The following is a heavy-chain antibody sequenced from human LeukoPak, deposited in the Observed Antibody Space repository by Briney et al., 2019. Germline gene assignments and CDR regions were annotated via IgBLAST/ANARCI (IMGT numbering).Heavy chain of an antibody. V-gene: IGHV1-69*04. D-gene: IGHD3-10*01. CDR2: IIPILGIA. Sequence: ASVKVSCKASGGTFSSYAISWVRQAPGQGLEWMGRIIPILGIANYAQKFQGRVTITADKSTSTAYMELSSLRSEDMAVYYCARGEFQPVYFDYWGQGTLVTVSS. J-gene: IGHJ4*02. CDR3: ARGEFQPVYFDY. CDR1: GGTFSSYA.